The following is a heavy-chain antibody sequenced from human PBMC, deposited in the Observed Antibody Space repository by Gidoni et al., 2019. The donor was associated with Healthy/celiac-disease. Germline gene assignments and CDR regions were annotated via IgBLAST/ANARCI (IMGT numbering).Heavy chain of an antibody. CDR2: TYPGDSDT. Sequence: EVQLVQSGAAVKPPGESLKISCQGSGYSFTSSWTGWVRPMPGKGLEWMGITYPGDSDTRYSPSFQGQVTISADKSISTAYLQWSSLKASDTAMYYCARQSGSGTLYYYYGMDVWGQGTTVTVSS. D-gene: IGHD3-10*01. CDR1: GYSFTSSW. V-gene: IGHV5-51*01. CDR3: ARQSGSGTLYYYYGMDV. J-gene: IGHJ6*02.